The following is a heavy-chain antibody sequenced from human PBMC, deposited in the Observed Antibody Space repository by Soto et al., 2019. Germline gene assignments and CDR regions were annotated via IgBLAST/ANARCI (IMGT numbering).Heavy chain of an antibody. CDR3: ARHYSSGSRNWFDP. Sequence: PFETLSLTCAVFGGSFSDSYWSWIRQSPEKGLEWIGEITNSGSTYYNPSLKSRVTISGDTSKNQFSLKLSSVTAADTAVFYCARHYSSGSRNWFDPWGQGTLVTVSS. D-gene: IGHD6-19*01. CDR2: ITNSGST. J-gene: IGHJ5*02. V-gene: IGHV4-34*01. CDR1: GGSFSDSY.